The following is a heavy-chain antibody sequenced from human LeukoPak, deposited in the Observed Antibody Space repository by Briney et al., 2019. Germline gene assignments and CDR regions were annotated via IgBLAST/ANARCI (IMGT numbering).Heavy chain of an antibody. D-gene: IGHD3-3*01. V-gene: IGHV4-59*11. CDR3: ARVHYDFWSGYYPSVYMDV. CDR1: GGSISSHY. CDR2: IYYSGST. J-gene: IGHJ6*03. Sequence: SETLSLTCTVSGGSISSHYWSWIRQPPGKGLEWIGYIYYSGSTNYNPSLKSRVTISVDTSKSQFSLKLSSVTAADTAVYYCARVHYDFWSGYYPSVYMDVWGKGTTVTVSS.